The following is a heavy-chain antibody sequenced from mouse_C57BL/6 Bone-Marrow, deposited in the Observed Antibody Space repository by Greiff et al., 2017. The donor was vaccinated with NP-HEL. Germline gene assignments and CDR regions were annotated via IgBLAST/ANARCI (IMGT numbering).Heavy chain of an antibody. CDR3: ARHLLLGYFDV. D-gene: IGHD1-1*01. Sequence: DVHLVESGGGLVKPGGSLKLSCAASGFTFSDYGMHWVRQAPEKGLEWVAYISSGSSTIYYADTVKGRFTIFRDNAKNTLFLQMTSLRSEDTAMYYCARHLLLGYFDVWGTGTTVTVSS. CDR1: GFTFSDYG. J-gene: IGHJ1*03. CDR2: ISSGSSTI. V-gene: IGHV5-17*01.